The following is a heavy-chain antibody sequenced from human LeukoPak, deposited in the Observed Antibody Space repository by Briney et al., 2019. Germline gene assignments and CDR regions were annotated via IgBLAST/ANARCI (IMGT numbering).Heavy chain of an antibody. D-gene: IGHD6-6*01. CDR3: ARDTEYSSSSYYYYYYMDV. Sequence: SETLSLICTVSGGSISSYYWSWIRQPAGKGLEWIGRIYTSGSTNYNPSLKSRVTMSVDTSKNQFSLKLSSVTAADTAVYYCARDTEYSSSSYYYYYYMDVWGKGTTVTVSS. V-gene: IGHV4-4*07. J-gene: IGHJ6*03. CDR2: IYTSGST. CDR1: GGSISSYY.